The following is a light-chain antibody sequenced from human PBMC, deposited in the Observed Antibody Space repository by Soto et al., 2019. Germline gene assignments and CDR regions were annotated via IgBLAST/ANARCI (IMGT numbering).Light chain of an antibody. CDR3: CSYAGSYDYV. Sequence: QSVLTQPRSVSGSPGQSVTISCTGSSSDVGAYNYVSWYQHNTGKAPKLLIYDVNKRPSGVPDRFSGSKFGNTASLTISGLQADDEATFYCCSYAGSYDYVFGTGTKVNVL. CDR2: DVN. CDR1: SSDVGAYNY. J-gene: IGLJ1*01. V-gene: IGLV2-11*01.